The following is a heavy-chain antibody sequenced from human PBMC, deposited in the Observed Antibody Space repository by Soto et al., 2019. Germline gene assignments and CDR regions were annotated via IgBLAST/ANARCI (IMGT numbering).Heavy chain of an antibody. Sequence: GASVMVSCKASGENFRSFTLSWVRQAPGRGLEWMGVIIPKLGTTNFAQKFQGRLTVTADKSTSTVYMELSSLSPEDTAVYYCARLSGSVPYPWGQGTLVTVS. CDR2: IIPKLGTT. D-gene: IGHD3-10*01. CDR3: ARLSGSVPYP. V-gene: IGHV1-69*08. CDR1: GENFRSFT. J-gene: IGHJ5*02.